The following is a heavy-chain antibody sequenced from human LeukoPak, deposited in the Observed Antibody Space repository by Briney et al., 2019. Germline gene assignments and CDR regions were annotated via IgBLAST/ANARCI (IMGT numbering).Heavy chain of an antibody. CDR3: ASRERGCSSTSCYEDPGAFDI. Sequence: ASVKVSCKASGYTFTGYYMHWVRQAPGQGLEWMGWINPNSGGTNYAQKFQGRVTMTRDTSISTAYMELSRLRSDDTAVYYCASRERGCSSTSCYEDPGAFDIWGQGTMVTVSS. CDR2: INPNSGGT. D-gene: IGHD2-2*01. J-gene: IGHJ3*02. V-gene: IGHV1-2*02. CDR1: GYTFTGYY.